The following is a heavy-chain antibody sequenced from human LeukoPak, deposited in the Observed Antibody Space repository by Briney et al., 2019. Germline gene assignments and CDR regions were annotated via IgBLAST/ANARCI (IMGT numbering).Heavy chain of an antibody. CDR2: ISYDGSNK. J-gene: IGHJ4*02. CDR1: GFTFSSYA. Sequence: PGRSLRLSCAASGFTFSSYAMHWVRQAPGKGLEWVAVISYDGSNKYYADSVKGRFTISRDNSKNTLYLQMNSLRAEDTAVYYCAKDAPGYFDYWGQGTLVTVSS. V-gene: IGHV3-30*04. CDR3: AKDAPGYFDY.